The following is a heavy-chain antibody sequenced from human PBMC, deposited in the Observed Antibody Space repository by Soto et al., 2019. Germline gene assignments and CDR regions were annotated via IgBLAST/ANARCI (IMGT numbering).Heavy chain of an antibody. J-gene: IGHJ5*02. V-gene: IGHV1-8*01. CDR3: ARPYYSGWFLFTS. Sequence: ASVKVSCKASGYTFTSFDIHWVRQATGQGLEWMGWMNPNSGTTNYAQKFQDRVTMTRNTSISTAYMEVSSLRSDDTAIYYCARPYYSGWFLFTSWGQGTLVTVSS. CDR1: GYTFTSFD. D-gene: IGHD6-19*01. CDR2: MNPNSGTT.